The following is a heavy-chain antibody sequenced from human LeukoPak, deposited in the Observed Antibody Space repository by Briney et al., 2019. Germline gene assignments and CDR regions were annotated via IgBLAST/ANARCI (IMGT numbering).Heavy chain of an antibody. CDR1: GFTFSSYS. V-gene: IGHV3-21*01. Sequence: PGESLRLSCAASGFTFSSYSMNWVRQAPGKGLEWVSSISSSSSYIYYADSVKGRFTISRDNAKNSLYLQMNSLRAEDTAVYYCAKNGHGSGSYYPRTKYYFDYWGQGTLVTVSS. J-gene: IGHJ4*02. CDR2: ISSSSSYI. CDR3: AKNGHGSGSYYPRTKYYFDY. D-gene: IGHD3-10*01.